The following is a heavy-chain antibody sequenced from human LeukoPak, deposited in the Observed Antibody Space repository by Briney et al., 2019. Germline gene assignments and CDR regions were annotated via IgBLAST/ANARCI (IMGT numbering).Heavy chain of an antibody. Sequence: ASVKVSCKASGYTFTSYDINWVRQATGQGLEWMGWMNPNSGGTNYAQKFQGRVTMTRDTSISTAYMELSRLRSDDTAVYYCARDLELSGGIYWGQGTLVTVSS. CDR1: GYTFTSYD. CDR3: ARDLELSGGIY. CDR2: MNPNSGGT. J-gene: IGHJ4*02. V-gene: IGHV1-2*02. D-gene: IGHD2/OR15-2a*01.